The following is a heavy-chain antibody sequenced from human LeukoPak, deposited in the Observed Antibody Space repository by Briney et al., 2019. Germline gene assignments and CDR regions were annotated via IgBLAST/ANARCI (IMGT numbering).Heavy chain of an antibody. CDR1: GFTFSSYG. D-gene: IGHD3-22*01. CDR2: IRYDGSNK. V-gene: IGHV3-30*02. Sequence: PGGSLRLSCAASGFTFSSYGMHWVRQAPGKGREWVAFIRYDGSNKYYADSVKGRFTISRDNSKNTLYLQMNSLRAEDTAVYYCAKVDDSIPWYWGQGTLVTVSS. J-gene: IGHJ4*02. CDR3: AKVDDSIPWY.